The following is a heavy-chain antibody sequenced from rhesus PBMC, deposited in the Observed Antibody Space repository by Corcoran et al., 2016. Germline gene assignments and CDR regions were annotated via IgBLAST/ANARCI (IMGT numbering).Heavy chain of an antibody. V-gene: IGHV3S4*01. D-gene: IGHD3-16*01. Sequence: EMQLVESGGGLVQPGGSLRLSCAASGFTFSDYYMSWVRQAPGKGLEWVSSISSASSYISYTDSVKGRFTISRDNAKNSLSLQMNSLKTEDTAVYYCTRCYYSGAAFVFWGQGLRVTVSS. CDR3: TRCYYSGAAFVF. CDR2: ISSASSYI. CDR1: GFTFSDYY. J-gene: IGHJ3*01.